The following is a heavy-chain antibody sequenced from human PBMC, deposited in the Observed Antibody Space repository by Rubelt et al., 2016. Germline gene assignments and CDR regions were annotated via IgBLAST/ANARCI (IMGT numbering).Heavy chain of an antibody. V-gene: IGHV4-39*07. CDR1: GGSISSSSYY. J-gene: IGHJ4*02. Sequence: QLQLQESGPGLVKPSETLSLTCTVSGGSISSSSYYWGWIRQPPGKGLEWIGSIYYSGSTYYNPSLKSRVTISVDTSKNQVSRKLSSVTAADTAVYYCARDPRAGTTSFDYWGQGTLVTVSS. CDR2: IYYSGST. CDR3: ARDPRAGTTSFDY. D-gene: IGHD1-7*01.